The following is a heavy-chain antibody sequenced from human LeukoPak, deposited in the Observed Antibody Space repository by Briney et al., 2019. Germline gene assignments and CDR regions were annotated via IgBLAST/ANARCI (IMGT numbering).Heavy chain of an antibody. CDR3: ARAYNYYDSSGYYLGYYFDY. D-gene: IGHD3-22*01. V-gene: IGHV1-3*02. J-gene: IGHJ4*02. CDR1: GYTFTSYA. CDR2: SNAGNGNT. Sequence: ASVKVSCKASGYTFTSYAMHWVRQAPGQRLEWMGWSNAGNGNTKYSQEFQGRVTITRDTSASTAYMELSSLRSEDMAVYYCARAYNYYDSSGYYLGYYFDYWGQGTLVAVSS.